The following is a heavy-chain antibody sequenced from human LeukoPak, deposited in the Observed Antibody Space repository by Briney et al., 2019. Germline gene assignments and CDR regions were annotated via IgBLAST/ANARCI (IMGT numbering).Heavy chain of an antibody. D-gene: IGHD6-13*01. J-gene: IGHJ4*02. CDR3: ASLYSSSWNDY. CDR1: GYTLTELS. CDR2: FDPEDGET. V-gene: IGHV1-24*01. Sequence: GASVKVSCKVSGYTLTELSMHWVRQAPGKGLEWMGGFDPEDGETIYAQKFQGRVTVTEDTSTDTAYMELSSLRSEDTAVYYCASLYSSSWNDYWGQGTLVTVSS.